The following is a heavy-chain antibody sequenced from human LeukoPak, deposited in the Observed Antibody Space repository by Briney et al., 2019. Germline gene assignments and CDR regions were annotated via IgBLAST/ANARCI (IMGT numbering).Heavy chain of an antibody. CDR1: GFTFSTYW. CDR3: ARDIAIRYFDSSDY. V-gene: IGHV3-7*03. D-gene: IGHD3-9*01. CDR2: MKEDASEK. J-gene: IGHJ4*02. Sequence: PGGSLRLSCAASGFTFSTYWMTWVRQAPGKGLEWVANMKEDASEKYYVDSVKGRFTISRDNAKNSLYLQMNSLRAEDTAVYYCARDIAIRYFDSSDYWGQGTLVTVSS.